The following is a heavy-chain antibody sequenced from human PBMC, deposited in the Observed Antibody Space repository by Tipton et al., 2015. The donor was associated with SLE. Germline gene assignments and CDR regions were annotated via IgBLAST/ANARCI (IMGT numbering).Heavy chain of an antibody. Sequence: SLRLSCAASGFRFSRYGMHWVRQAPGKGLEWVALISYDGSNKYYADSVKGRFTISRDNSKNTLYLQMNSLRAEDTAVYYCATMGMVVLRGLDYWCQGTLVTVSS. D-gene: IGHD3-10*01. CDR1: GFRFSRYG. CDR2: ISYDGSNK. J-gene: IGHJ4*02. CDR3: ATMGMVVLRGLDY. V-gene: IGHV3-30-3*01.